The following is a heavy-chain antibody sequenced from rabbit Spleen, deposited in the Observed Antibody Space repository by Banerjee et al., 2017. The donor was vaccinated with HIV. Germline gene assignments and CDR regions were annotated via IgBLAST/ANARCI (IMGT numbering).Heavy chain of an antibody. D-gene: IGHD1-1*01. Sequence: QSLVESGGDLVKPGASLTLTCTASGFSFSSKYYMCWVRQAPGKGLECIACIYGGSSGSTYYASWAKGRFTISKPSSTTVTLQMTSLTAADTATYFCARDLVDVIGWNFNLWGPGTLVTVS. CDR1: GFSFSSKYY. CDR3: ARDLVDVIGWNFNL. CDR2: IYGGSSGST. V-gene: IGHV1S40*01. J-gene: IGHJ4*01.